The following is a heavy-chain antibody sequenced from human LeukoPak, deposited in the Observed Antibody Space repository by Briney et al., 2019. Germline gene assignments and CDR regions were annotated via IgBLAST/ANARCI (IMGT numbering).Heavy chain of an antibody. J-gene: IGHJ5*02. Sequence: SETLSLTCTVSGGSISSYYWSWIRQPAGKGLEWIGRIYRSGSTDYNPSLKSRVTTSVDTSKNKFSLKLSSVTAADTAVYYCARDSGTTGEVKFDPWGQGTLVTVSS. CDR1: GGSISSYY. CDR2: IYRSGST. CDR3: ARDSGTTGEVKFDP. D-gene: IGHD3-10*01. V-gene: IGHV4-4*07.